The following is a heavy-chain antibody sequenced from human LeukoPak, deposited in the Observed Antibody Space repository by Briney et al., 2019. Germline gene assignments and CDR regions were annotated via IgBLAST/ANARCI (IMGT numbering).Heavy chain of an antibody. V-gene: IGHV4-4*07. CDR2: IYSSGTA. Sequence: PSETLSLTCIVSGGSIRDFYWSWIRQPAEGGLEWIGHIYSSGTAYYSPSLKSRVTMSVDTSKNQFSLELISVTAADTAVYYCATTDADSMLFDPWGQGILVTVSA. J-gene: IGHJ5*02. D-gene: IGHD4-17*01. CDR1: GGSIRDFY. CDR3: ATTDADSMLFDP.